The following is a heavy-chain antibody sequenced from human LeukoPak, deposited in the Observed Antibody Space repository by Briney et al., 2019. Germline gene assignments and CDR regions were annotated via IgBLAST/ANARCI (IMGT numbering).Heavy chain of an antibody. V-gene: IGHV3-48*03. Sequence: PGGSLRLSCAASGFTFSTYEMNWVRQAPGKGLEWVSYISTSGGTMYYADSVKGRFTISRDNAKNSLYLQMNSLRAEDTAVYYCARGPSSPDYWGQGTLVIVSS. CDR3: ARGPSSPDY. CDR2: ISTSGGTM. CDR1: GFTFSTYE. J-gene: IGHJ4*02. D-gene: IGHD2-2*01.